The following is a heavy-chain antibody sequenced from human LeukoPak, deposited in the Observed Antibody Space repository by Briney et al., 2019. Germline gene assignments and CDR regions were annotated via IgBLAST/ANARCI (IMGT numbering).Heavy chain of an antibody. J-gene: IGHJ5*02. CDR1: GGSFSGYY. Sequence: SETLSLTCAVYGGSFSGYYWSWIRQPPGKGLEWIGEINHSGSTNYNPSLKSRVTISVDTCKNQFSLKLSSVTAADTAVYYCARDPGQQLPRGWFDPWGQGTLVTVSS. CDR3: ARDPGQQLPRGWFDP. CDR2: INHSGST. D-gene: IGHD6-13*01. V-gene: IGHV4-34*01.